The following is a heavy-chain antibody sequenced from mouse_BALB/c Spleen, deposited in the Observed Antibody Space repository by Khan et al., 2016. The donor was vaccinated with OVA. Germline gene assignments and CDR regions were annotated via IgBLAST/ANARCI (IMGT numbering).Heavy chain of an antibody. J-gene: IGHJ3*01. V-gene: IGHV1-4*01. CDR3: VRDDAYRRNGGWFAY. CDR1: GYTFTSYT. CDR2: INPSNGYT. Sequence: VQLQESGAELARPGASVKMSCKASGYTFTSYTIHWIKKRPGQGLEWIGYINPSNGYTNYNQKFKDKATLTTDKSSTTAYLQLSSLTSEDSAVYDCVRDDAYRRNGGWFAYWGQGTLVTVSA. D-gene: IGHD2-12*01.